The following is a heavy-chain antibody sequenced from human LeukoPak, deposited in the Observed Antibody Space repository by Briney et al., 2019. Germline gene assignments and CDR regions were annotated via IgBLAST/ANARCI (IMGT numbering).Heavy chain of an antibody. CDR1: GGSISSYY. J-gene: IGHJ5*02. CDR2: IYTGGST. Sequence: SETLSLTCTVSGGSISSYYWSWIRQPAGKGLEWIGRIYTGGSTNYNPSLKSRVTMSVDTSKNQFSLKLSSVTAADTAVYYCARVGIVATSCGGDCFWFDPWGQGTLVTVSS. V-gene: IGHV4-4*07. D-gene: IGHD2-21*01. CDR3: ARVGIVATSCGGDCFWFDP.